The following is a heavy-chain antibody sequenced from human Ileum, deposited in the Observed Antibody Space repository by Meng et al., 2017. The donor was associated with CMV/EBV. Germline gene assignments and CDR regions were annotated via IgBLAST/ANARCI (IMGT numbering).Heavy chain of an antibody. CDR2: INYSETI. J-gene: IGHJ4*02. V-gene: IGHV4-34*01. CDR3: ARRVGSGKYFFDY. CDR1: GGSFTGYL. D-gene: IGHD3-10*01. Sequence: CAGYGGSFTGYLCSWIRQSPGKGLEWIGEINYSETINYNPSLRSRVTMSVDTSKSQFSLKVNSVTAADTAIYYCARRVGSGKYFFDYWSQGTLVTVSS.